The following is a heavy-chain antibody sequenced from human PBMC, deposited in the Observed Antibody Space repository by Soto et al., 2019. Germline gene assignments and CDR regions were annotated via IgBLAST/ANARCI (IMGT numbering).Heavy chain of an antibody. CDR3: ARDPNCSGGSCYDAFDI. J-gene: IGHJ3*02. V-gene: IGHV4-4*02. CDR1: GGSISSSNW. CDR2: IYHSGST. Sequence: QVQLQESGPGLVKPSGTLSLTCAVSGGSISSSNWWSWVRQPPGKGLEWIGEIYHSGSTNYNPSLKSRVTISVDKSKNQFSLKLSSVTATDTAVYYCARDPNCSGGSCYDAFDIWGQGTMVTVSS. D-gene: IGHD2-15*01.